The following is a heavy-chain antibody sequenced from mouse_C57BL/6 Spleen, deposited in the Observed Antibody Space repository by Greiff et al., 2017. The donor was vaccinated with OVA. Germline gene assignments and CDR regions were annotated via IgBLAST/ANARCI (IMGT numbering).Heavy chain of an antibody. D-gene: IGHD2-1*01. CDR3: ARDESMGNYGY. J-gene: IGHJ2*01. CDR2: INYDGSST. Sequence: DVKLVESEGGLVQPGSSMKLSCTASGFTFSDYYMAWVRQVPEKGLEWVANINYDGSSTYYLDSLKSRFIISRDNAKNILYLHMSSLKSDDTATYYCARDESMGNYGYWGQGTTLTVSS. V-gene: IGHV5-16*01. CDR1: GFTFSDYY.